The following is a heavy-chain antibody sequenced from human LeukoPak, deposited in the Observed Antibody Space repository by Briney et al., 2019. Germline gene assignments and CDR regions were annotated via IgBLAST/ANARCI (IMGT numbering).Heavy chain of an antibody. D-gene: IGHD5-24*01. Sequence: ASVKVSCKVSGYTFTYRYLHWVRQAPGQALEWMGWITPFNGNTNYAQKFQDRVTITRDRSMSTAYMELSSLRSEDTAMYYCASSRRDGYNILDYWGQGTLVTVSS. CDR1: GYTFTYRY. CDR3: ASSRRDGYNILDY. CDR2: ITPFNGNT. J-gene: IGHJ4*02. V-gene: IGHV1-45*02.